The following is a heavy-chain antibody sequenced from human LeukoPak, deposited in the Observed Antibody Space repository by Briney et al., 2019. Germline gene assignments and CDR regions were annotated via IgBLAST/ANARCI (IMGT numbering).Heavy chain of an antibody. V-gene: IGHV3-23*01. CDR2: IIGRGGST. CDR3: ATYSSLNRREFQY. D-gene: IGHD3-22*01. CDR1: GFTFSSFG. J-gene: IGHJ1*01. Sequence: GGSLRLSCAASGFTFSSFGLSWVRQAPGKGLEWVSAIIGRGGSTYYADSVKGRFTISRDNSKNTLYLQMNSLRAEDTAVYYCATYSSLNRREFQYWGQGTLLTVSS.